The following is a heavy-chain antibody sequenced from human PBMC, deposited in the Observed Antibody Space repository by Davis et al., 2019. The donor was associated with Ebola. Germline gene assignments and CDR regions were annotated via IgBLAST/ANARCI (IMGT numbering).Heavy chain of an antibody. J-gene: IGHJ6*04. D-gene: IGHD3-3*01. CDR1: GFTFTSFP. CDR3: AKSGLSFGVVKYHYGMDV. CDR2: ISSRGSYI. Sequence: GESLKISCAASGFTFTSFPMHWVRQAPGKGLQWVSSISSRGSYIYYADSVKGRFTISRDNAKNSLYLQMNSLRAEDTAVYYCAKSGLSFGVVKYHYGMDVWGKGTTVTVSS. V-gene: IGHV3-21*04.